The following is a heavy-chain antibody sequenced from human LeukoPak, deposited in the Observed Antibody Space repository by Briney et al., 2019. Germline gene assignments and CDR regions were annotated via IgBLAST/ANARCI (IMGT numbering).Heavy chain of an antibody. V-gene: IGHV1-69*05. CDR2: IIPIFGTA. Sequence: GASVKVSCKASGGTFSSYAISWVRQAPGQGLEWMGGIIPIFGTANYAQKFQGRVTITTDESTSTAYMELSSLRSEDTAVYYCARVRGVRGVFDYWGQGTLVTVSS. CDR3: ARVRGVRGVFDY. CDR1: GGTFSSYA. J-gene: IGHJ4*02. D-gene: IGHD3-10*01.